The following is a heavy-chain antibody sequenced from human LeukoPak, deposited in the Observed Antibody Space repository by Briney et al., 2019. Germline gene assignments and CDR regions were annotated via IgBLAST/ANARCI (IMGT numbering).Heavy chain of an antibody. CDR2: IIPILGIA. D-gene: IGHD3-3*01. V-gene: IGHV1-69*04. CDR3: ARADKFWSGYYSY. J-gene: IGHJ4*02. CDR1: GGTFSSYA. Sequence: SVKVSCKASGGTFSSYAISWVRQAPGQGLEWMGRIIPILGIANYAQKFQGRVTITADKSTSTAYMELSSLRSEYTAVYYCARADKFWSGYYSYWGQGTLVTVSS.